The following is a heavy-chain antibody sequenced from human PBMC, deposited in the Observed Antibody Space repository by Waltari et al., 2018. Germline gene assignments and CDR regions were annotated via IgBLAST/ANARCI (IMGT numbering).Heavy chain of an antibody. CDR1: GFTFSRYG. CDR2: ISYDGSNK. D-gene: IGHD4-17*01. J-gene: IGHJ4*02. Sequence: QVQLVESGGGVVQPGRSLRLSCAASGFTFSRYGMPWVCQAPGKGLEWVAVISYDGSNKYYADSVKGRFTISRDNSKNTLYLQMNSLRAEDTAVYYCAKGGTTVTASFDYWGQGTLVTVSS. CDR3: AKGGTTVTASFDY. V-gene: IGHV3-30*18.